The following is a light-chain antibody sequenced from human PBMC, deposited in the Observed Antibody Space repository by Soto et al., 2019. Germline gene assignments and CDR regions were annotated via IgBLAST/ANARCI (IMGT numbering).Light chain of an antibody. CDR2: EDS. Sequence: NFMLSQPHSVSESPGQTVTISCTRSSGSIASDYVQWYQQRPGSAPINVIFEDSQRPSGVPDRFSGSIDSSSNSASLTISRLTTEDAADYYCQSVDGKYVVFGGGTKVTVL. J-gene: IGLJ2*01. V-gene: IGLV6-57*04. CDR3: QSVDGKYVV. CDR1: SGSIASDY.